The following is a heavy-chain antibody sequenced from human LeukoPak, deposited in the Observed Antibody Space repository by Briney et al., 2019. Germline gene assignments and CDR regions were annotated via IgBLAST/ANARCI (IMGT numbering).Heavy chain of an antibody. D-gene: IGHD3-9*01. CDR3: ARFSNYDILTGYFDLDY. CDR2: IKQDGSEK. V-gene: IGHV3-7*01. CDR1: GFTFSSYW. Sequence: GGSLRLSCAASGFTFSSYWMSWVRQAPGKGLEWVANIKQDGSEKYYVDSVKGRFTISRDNAKNSLYLQMNSLRAEDTAVYYCARFSNYDILTGYFDLDYWGQGTRVTVSA. J-gene: IGHJ4*02.